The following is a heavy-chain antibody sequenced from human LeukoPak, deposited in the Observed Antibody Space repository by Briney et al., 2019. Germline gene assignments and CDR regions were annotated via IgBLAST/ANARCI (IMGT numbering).Heavy chain of an antibody. CDR2: ISSSSGTI. CDR1: GFTFSSYA. V-gene: IGHV3-48*04. CDR3: VRDGGKYCSSTSCHSGYYYYGMDV. Sequence: GGSLRLSCAASGFTFSSYAMSWVRQAPGKGLEWLSYISSSSGTIYDADSVKGRFTISRDNAKNLVYLQMNSLRAEDTAVYYCVRDGGKYCSSTSCHSGYYYYGMDVWGQGTTVTVSS. J-gene: IGHJ6*02. D-gene: IGHD2-2*02.